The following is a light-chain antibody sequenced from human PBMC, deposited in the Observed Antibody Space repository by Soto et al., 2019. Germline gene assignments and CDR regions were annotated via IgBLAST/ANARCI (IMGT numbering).Light chain of an antibody. V-gene: IGKV3D-15*01. CDR1: QSVGSN. CDR2: GAS. J-gene: IGKJ1*01. CDR3: QKKNNGPPGT. Sequence: EVVMTQSPATLPVSPGGRVTLSCRASQSVGSNLAWYQQRPGQPPRLLIYGASTRDTGVPTRFGGSGSGTEFILPITTRQSEDFAVYYCQKKNNGPPGTSGQGTKGKTK.